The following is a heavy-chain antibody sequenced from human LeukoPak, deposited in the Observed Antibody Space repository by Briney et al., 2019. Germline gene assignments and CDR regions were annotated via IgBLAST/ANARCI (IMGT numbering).Heavy chain of an antibody. J-gene: IGHJ4*02. V-gene: IGHV4-59*12. CDR3: ARRELVGWKTFDY. CDR2: IYYSGST. Sequence: SETLSLTCTVSGGSISSYYWSWIRQPPGKGLEWIGYIYYSGSTNYNPSLKSRVTISVDTSKNQFSLKLSSVTAADTAVYYCARRELVGWKTFDYWGQGTLVTVSS. CDR1: GGSISSYY. D-gene: IGHD1-26*01.